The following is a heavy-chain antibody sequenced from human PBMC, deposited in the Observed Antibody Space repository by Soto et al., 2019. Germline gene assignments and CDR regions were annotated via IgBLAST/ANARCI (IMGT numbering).Heavy chain of an antibody. D-gene: IGHD2-15*01. J-gene: IGHJ6*02. V-gene: IGHV1-2*02. CDR2: INPNSGDT. Sequence: PSVKFSCKASVFSFDTTYCIHWVRRAPGQGLEWMGSINPNSGDTNYAQNFQGRATITRDTSISTTYKEVSSLTSDDTAVYYCGSPRSGPASDVGHWGHGTTVTVSS. CDR3: GSPRSGPASDVGH. CDR1: VFSFDTTYC.